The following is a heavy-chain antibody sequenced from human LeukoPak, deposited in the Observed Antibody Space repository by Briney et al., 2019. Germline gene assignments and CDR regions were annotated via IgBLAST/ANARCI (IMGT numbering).Heavy chain of an antibody. CDR1: GGSISSSSYY. V-gene: IGHV4-39*01. D-gene: IGHD3-3*01. CDR2: IYYSGST. CDR3: ARHGVRGTRTIFGVVPSAFDI. Sequence: KPSETLSLTCTVSGGSISSSSYYWGWIRQPPGKGLEWIGSIYYSGSTYYNPSLKSRVTISVDTSKNQFSLKLSSVTAADTAVYYCARHGVRGTRTIFGVVPSAFDIWGQGTMVTVSS. J-gene: IGHJ3*02.